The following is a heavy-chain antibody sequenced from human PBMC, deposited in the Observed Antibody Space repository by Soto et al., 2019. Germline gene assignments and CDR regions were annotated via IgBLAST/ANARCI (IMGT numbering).Heavy chain of an antibody. CDR2: IIPIFGTA. CDR1: GGTFSSYA. Sequence: SVKVSCKASGGTFSSYAISWVRQAPGQGLEWMGGIIPIFGTANYAQKFQGRVTITADESTSTAYIELSSLRSEDAAVHYCARGHPFYYESPRSWKVFDYWGQGTLVTVS. D-gene: IGHD3-16*01. V-gene: IGHV1-69*13. J-gene: IGHJ4*02. CDR3: ARGHPFYYESPRSWKVFDY.